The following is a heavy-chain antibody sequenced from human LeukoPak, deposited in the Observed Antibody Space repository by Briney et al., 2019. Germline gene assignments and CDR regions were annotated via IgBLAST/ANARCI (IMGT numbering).Heavy chain of an antibody. D-gene: IGHD1-7*01. J-gene: IGHJ4*02. CDR1: ADGSTSYC. V-gene: IGHV5-51*01. CDR3: STRYRTTASFEH. Sequence: GESLKISCNASADGSTSYCNWSWSQMPGKGLEWMGIIYPGDSDTRYSPSFQGQVTISADKSITTAYLQWSSLKASDTAMYYCSTRYRTTASFEHWSQGTLVTVSS. CDR2: IYPGDSDT.